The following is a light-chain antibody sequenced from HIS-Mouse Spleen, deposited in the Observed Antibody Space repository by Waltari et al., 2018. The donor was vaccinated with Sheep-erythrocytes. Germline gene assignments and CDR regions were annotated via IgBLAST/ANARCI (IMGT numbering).Light chain of an antibody. CDR3: QAWDSSTAV. V-gene: IGLV2-8*01. J-gene: IGLJ2*01. CDR1: SSDVGGYNY. CDR2: EVS. Sequence: QSALTQPPSASGSPGQSVTISCTGTSSDVGGYNYVSWYQQHPGKAPKLMIYEVSKRPSGSPERFSGSNSGNTATLTISGTQAMDEADYYCQAWDSSTAVFGGGTKLTVL.